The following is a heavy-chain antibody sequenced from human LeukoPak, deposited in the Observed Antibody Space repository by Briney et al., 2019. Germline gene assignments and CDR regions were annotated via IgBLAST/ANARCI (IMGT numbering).Heavy chain of an antibody. Sequence: SETLSLTCTVSGGSISSYYWSWIRQPPGKGLEWIGYIYYRGSTNYNPSLKSRVTISVDTSKNQFSLKLSSVTAADTAVYHCARAPTWNYGMDVWGQGTTVTVSS. V-gene: IGHV4-59*01. CDR3: ARAPTWNYGMDV. J-gene: IGHJ6*02. CDR2: IYYRGST. CDR1: GGSISSYY. D-gene: IGHD2/OR15-2a*01.